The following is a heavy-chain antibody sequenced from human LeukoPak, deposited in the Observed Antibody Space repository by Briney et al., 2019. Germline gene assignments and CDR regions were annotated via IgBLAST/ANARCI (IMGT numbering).Heavy chain of an antibody. J-gene: IGHJ3*02. D-gene: IGHD3-3*01. CDR3: ARTYDFGRGPPGDAFDN. CDR1: GFTFSSYS. CDR2: IDARSGIT. Sequence: GGSLRLSCEASGFTFSSYSMNWVRQAPGKGPEWVSYIDARSGITYYADSVQGRFTLSRDNARESVFLQMDSLRVDDTAVYYCARTYDFGRGPPGDAFDNWGPGTWVIVSS. V-gene: IGHV3-48*01.